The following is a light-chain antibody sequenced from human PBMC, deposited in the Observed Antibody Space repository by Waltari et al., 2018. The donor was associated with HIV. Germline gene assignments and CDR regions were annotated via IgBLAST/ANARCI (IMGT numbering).Light chain of an antibody. J-gene: IGLJ2*01. Sequence: QSVLTQPPSVSGAPGQRVTLSCTGTRSNIGTHEVHWYQQLPGTAPRLLIYNTNSRPSGGPDRFAGSKSGPSASLAINGLQAEDEADYYCQSSDNTLSGSVFGGGTKLTVL. V-gene: IGLV1-40*01. CDR2: NTN. CDR1: RSNIGTHE. CDR3: QSSDNTLSGSV.